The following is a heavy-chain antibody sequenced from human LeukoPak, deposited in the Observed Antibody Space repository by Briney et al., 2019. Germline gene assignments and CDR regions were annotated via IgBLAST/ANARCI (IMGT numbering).Heavy chain of an antibody. V-gene: IGHV3-21*01. D-gene: IGHD3-22*01. Sequence: PGGSLRLSCAASGFTFSSYSMNWVRQAPGKGLEWVSSISSSSSYIYYADSVKGRFTISRDNAKNSLYLQMNSLRAEDTAVYYCARDGYYYDSSRPWDSGDAFDIWGQGTMVTVSS. CDR3: ARDGYYYDSSRPWDSGDAFDI. CDR2: ISSSSSYI. J-gene: IGHJ3*02. CDR1: GFTFSSYS.